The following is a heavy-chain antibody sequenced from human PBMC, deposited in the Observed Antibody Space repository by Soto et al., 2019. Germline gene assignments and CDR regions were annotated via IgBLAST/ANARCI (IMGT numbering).Heavy chain of an antibody. D-gene: IGHD2-2*01. CDR2: IYYSGST. CDR1: GGSISSGGYY. Sequence: SETLSLTCTVSGGSISSGGYYWSWIRQHPGKGLEWIGYIYYSGSTYYNPSLKSRVTISVDTSKNQFSLKLSSVTAADTAVYYCARYGWSSSCEGGLYNWFDPWGQGTLVTVSS. CDR3: ARYGWSSSCEGGLYNWFDP. V-gene: IGHV4-31*03. J-gene: IGHJ5*02.